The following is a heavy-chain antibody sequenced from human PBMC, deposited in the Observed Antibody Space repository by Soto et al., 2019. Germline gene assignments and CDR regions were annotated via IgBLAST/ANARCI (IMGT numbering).Heavy chain of an antibody. CDR1: GFNFRIYA. CDR3: AKDLRPDGRYDLDF. J-gene: IGHJ4*02. Sequence: EVQLLESGGGLAQAGGSLRLSCAASGFNFRIYAMNWVRQAPGKGLEWVAVMVGDGSSWYYADSVRGRFTISRDNSKNRLYLQMDSLRAKDTAVYYCAKDLRPDGRYDLDFWGQGTPVTVSS. V-gene: IGHV3-23*01. D-gene: IGHD1-26*01. CDR2: MVGDGSSW.